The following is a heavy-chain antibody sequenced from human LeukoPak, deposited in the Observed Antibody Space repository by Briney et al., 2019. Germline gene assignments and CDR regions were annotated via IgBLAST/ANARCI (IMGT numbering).Heavy chain of an antibody. CDR2: ISGSGGST. D-gene: IGHD6-19*01. CDR3: AKQPWEQWLVPFDY. CDR1: GFTFSSYA. V-gene: IGHV3-23*01. J-gene: IGHJ4*02. Sequence: PGGSLRLSCAASGFTFSSYAMSWVRQAPGKGLEWFSAISGSGGSTYYADSVKGRFTISRDNSKNTLYLQMNSLRAEDTAVYYCAKQPWEQWLVPFDYWGQGTLVTVSS.